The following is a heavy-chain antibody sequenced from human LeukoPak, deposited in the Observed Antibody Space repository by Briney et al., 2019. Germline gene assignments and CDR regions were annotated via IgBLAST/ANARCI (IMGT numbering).Heavy chain of an antibody. D-gene: IGHD3-22*01. V-gene: IGHV1-18*01. CDR1: GYIFTSYG. J-gene: IGHJ5*02. Sequence: ASVKVSCKASGYIFTSYGISWVRQAPGQGLEWMGWISVYNGNTNYPQRLQGRVTMTTDISTTTAYMELRSLRSDDTAVYYCARDINGYYYDSHGYYPTDLWGQGTLVTVSS. CDR2: ISVYNGNT. CDR3: ARDINGYYYDSHGYYPTDL.